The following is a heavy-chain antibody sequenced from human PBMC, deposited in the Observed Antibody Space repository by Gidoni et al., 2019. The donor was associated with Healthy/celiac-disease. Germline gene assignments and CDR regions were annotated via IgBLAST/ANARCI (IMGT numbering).Heavy chain of an antibody. CDR1: GGSISSSSYY. CDR3: ARQGVGDTIFGVVSV. CDR2: IYYSGST. V-gene: IGHV4-39*01. Sequence: QLQLQESGPGLVKPSETLSLPCTVSGGSISSSSYYWGWIRQPPGKGLEWIGSIYYSGSTYYNPSLKSRVTISVDTSKNQFSLKLSSVTAADTAVYYCARQGVGDTIFGVVSVWGQGTLVTVSS. J-gene: IGHJ4*02. D-gene: IGHD3-3*01.